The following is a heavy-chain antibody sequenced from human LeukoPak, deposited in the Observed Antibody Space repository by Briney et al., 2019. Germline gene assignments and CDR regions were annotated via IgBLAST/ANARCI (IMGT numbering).Heavy chain of an antibody. CDR1: GYTFTNYA. V-gene: IGHV1-3*03. Sequence: GASVKVSCKTSGYTFTNYAIHWVRQAPGQRLECMGWINAGNNNIKYSQDFQGRVAFTSDKSASTSYMELSSLRSEDMAVYYCARDNSRAALGCTNFDYWGQGTLVTVSS. CDR2: INAGNNNI. CDR3: ARDNSRAALGCTNFDY. J-gene: IGHJ4*02. D-gene: IGHD6-13*01.